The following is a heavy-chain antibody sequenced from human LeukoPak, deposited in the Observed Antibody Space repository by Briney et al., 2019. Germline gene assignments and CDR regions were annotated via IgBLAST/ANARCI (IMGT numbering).Heavy chain of an antibody. D-gene: IGHD6-6*01. CDR3: ATFEYSSSSRDY. V-gene: IGHV3-33*01. Sequence: GRSLRLSCAASGFTFSSYGMHWVRQAPGKGLEWVAVIWYDGSNKYYADSVKGRFTISRDDSKNTLYLQMNSLRAEDTAVYYCATFEYSSSSRDYWGQGILVTVSS. J-gene: IGHJ4*02. CDR2: IWYDGSNK. CDR1: GFTFSSYG.